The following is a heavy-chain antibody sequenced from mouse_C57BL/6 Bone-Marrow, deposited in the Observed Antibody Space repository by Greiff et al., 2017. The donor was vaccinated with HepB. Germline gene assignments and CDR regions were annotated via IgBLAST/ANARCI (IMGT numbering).Heavy chain of an antibody. CDR1: GFNIKDDY. J-gene: IGHJ3*01. V-gene: IGHV14-4*01. CDR3: RSIPGFAY. CDR2: IDPENGDT. Sequence: VQLQQSGAELVRPGASVKLSCKASGFNIKDDYMHWVKQRPEQGLEWIGWIDPENGDTEYASKFQGKATITADTSSNTAYMQLSSLTSEDTAVYYRRSIPGFAYWGQGTLVTVSA. D-gene: IGHD2-3*01.